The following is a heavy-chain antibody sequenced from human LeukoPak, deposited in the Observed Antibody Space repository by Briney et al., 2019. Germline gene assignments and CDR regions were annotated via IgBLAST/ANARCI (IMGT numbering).Heavy chain of an antibody. CDR2: INPNSGGT. CDR1: GYTFTGYY. V-gene: IGHV1-2*02. Sequence: ASVKVSCKASGYTFTGYYIHWVRQAPGQGLEWMGWINPNSGGTNSAQKFQGRVTLTRDTSISTAYLELSSLRSDDTAVYYYARDLGSGWIIVDYWGQGTLVTVSS. CDR3: ARDLGSGWIIVDY. D-gene: IGHD6-19*01. J-gene: IGHJ4*02.